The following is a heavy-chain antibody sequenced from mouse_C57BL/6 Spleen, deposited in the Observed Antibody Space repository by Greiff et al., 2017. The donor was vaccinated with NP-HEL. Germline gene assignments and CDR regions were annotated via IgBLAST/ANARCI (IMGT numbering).Heavy chain of an antibody. CDR2: IWSGGST. CDR3: ARSGDYDGAWFAY. V-gene: IGHV2-2*01. CDR1: GFSLTSYG. D-gene: IGHD2-4*01. Sequence: QVQLQQSGPGLVQPSQSLSITCTVSGFSLTSYGVHWVRQSPGKGLEWLGVIWSGGSTDYNAAFISRLSISKDNSKSQVFFKMNRLQADDTAIYYCARSGDYDGAWFAYWGQGTLVTVSA. J-gene: IGHJ3*01.